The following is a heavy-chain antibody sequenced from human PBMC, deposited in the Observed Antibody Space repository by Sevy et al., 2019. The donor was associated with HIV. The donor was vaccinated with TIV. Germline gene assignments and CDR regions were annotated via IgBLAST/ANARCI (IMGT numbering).Heavy chain of an antibody. CDR1: GYIFGIYD. CDR2: ITPYNGDT. Sequence: ASVKVSCKASGYIFGIYDISWVRQAPGQGLEWMGWITPYNGDTNYAQKLQGRVTITTDTFTRKTYMELSSLTSDDAGVYYCARGRAPDNGRYYFDYWAQGTLVTVSS. V-gene: IGHV1-18*01. D-gene: IGHD1-26*01. J-gene: IGHJ4*02. CDR3: ARGRAPDNGRYYFDY.